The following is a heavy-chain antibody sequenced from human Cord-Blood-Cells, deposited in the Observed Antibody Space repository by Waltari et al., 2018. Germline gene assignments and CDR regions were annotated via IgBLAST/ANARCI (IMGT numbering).Heavy chain of an antibody. CDR2: ISGSGGST. CDR1: GFTFSSYA. CDR3: AKDTRAHCSSTSCYFDY. J-gene: IGHJ4*02. V-gene: IGHV3-23*01. D-gene: IGHD2-2*01. Sequence: EVQLLESGGGLVQPGGSLRLSCAASGFTFSSYAMSWVRQAPGKGLEWVSAISGSGGSTYYADSVKGRFTISRDNSKNTLYLQMNSLRAEDTAVYYCAKDTRAHCSSTSCYFDYWGQGTLVTVSS.